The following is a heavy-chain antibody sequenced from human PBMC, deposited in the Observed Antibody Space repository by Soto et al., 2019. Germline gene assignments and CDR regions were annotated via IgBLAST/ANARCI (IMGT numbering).Heavy chain of an antibody. Sequence: EVQLVESGGGLVQPGGSLRLSCAASGFTFDDYAIHWVRQTPGKGREWVSGISWNGAATGYADSVKGRLTIPRDNAKNALYLQMYSLRNEDTAIYYCAYLPLYGSGFDCWGQGTLVSVSS. V-gene: IGHV3-9*01. CDR1: GFTFDDYA. D-gene: IGHD3-10*01. CDR2: ISWNGAAT. CDR3: AYLPLYGSGFDC. J-gene: IGHJ4*02.